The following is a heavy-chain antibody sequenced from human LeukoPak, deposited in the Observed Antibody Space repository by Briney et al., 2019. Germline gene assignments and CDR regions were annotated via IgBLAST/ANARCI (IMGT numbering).Heavy chain of an antibody. CDR1: GGSFSSYY. V-gene: IGHV4-59*12. CDR3: AREGYYYYYGMDV. J-gene: IGHJ6*02. Sequence: SETLSLTCAVYGGSFSSYYWSWVRQPPGKGLEWIGYIYYSGSTNYNPSLKSRVTISVDTSKNQFSLKLSSVTAADTAVYYCAREGYYYYYGMDVWGQGTTVTVSS. CDR2: IYYSGST.